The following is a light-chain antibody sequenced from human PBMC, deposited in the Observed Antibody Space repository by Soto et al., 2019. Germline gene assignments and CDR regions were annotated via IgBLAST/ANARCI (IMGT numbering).Light chain of an antibody. V-gene: IGKV3-11*01. Sequence: EVVLTQSPATLFLSPGDRATLSCRASQSVSHALAWYQQKPGQAPRLLIHDASSRATGIPARFSGSGSETDFTLTISSLEPEDFAVYYCHQHETSPPTFGPGTKVDVK. CDR1: QSVSHA. J-gene: IGKJ3*01. CDR3: HQHETSPPT. CDR2: DAS.